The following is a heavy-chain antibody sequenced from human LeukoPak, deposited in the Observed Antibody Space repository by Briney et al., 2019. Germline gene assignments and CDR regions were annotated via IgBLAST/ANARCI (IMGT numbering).Heavy chain of an antibody. D-gene: IGHD6-19*01. V-gene: IGHV3-23*01. CDR2: ISFIIST. J-gene: IGHJ3*02. CDR3: AKGTSSLNYDAFDI. CDR1: GFNFSSFG. Sequence: TGGSLRLSCAASGFNFSSFGVNWVRQGPGKGLEWVSGISFIISTWSADSVKGRFTISRDNSKNTVYLQMNSLRDDDTAVYCRAKGTSSLNYDAFDIWGQGTLVTVSS.